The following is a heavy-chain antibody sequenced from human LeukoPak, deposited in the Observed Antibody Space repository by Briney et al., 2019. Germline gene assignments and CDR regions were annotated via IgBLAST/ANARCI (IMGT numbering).Heavy chain of an antibody. CDR1: GYTFTSYG. V-gene: IGHV1-69*05. J-gene: IGHJ4*02. CDR2: IIPIFGTA. D-gene: IGHD4-17*01. Sequence: GASVKVSCKASGYTFTSYGISWVRQAPGQGLEWMGGIIPIFGTANYAQKFQGRVTITTDESTSTAYMELSSLRSEDTAVYYCARDYGDYVLDYWGQGTLVTVSS. CDR3: ARDYGDYVLDY.